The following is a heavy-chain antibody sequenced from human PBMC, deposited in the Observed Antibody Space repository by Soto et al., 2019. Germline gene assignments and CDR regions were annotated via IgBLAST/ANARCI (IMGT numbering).Heavy chain of an antibody. J-gene: IGHJ4*02. CDR2: ISSNGGST. Sequence: PGGSLRLSCSASGFTFSSYAMHWVRQAPGKGLEYVSAISSNGGSTYYADSVKGRFTISRDNSKNTLYLQMSSLRAEDTAVYYCVKSRWREVEHFDYWGQGTLVTVSS. CDR1: GFTFSSYA. D-gene: IGHD3-16*01. CDR3: VKSRWREVEHFDY. V-gene: IGHV3-64D*06.